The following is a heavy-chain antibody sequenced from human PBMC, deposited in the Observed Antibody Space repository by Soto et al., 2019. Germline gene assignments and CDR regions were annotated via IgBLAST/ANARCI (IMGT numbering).Heavy chain of an antibody. CDR1: GGSISSGGYY. CDR2: IYYSGST. CDR3: AIYKGGDSSSWYVEWFDP. D-gene: IGHD6-13*01. J-gene: IGHJ5*02. Sequence: PSETLSLTCTVSGGSISSGGYYWSWIRQHPGKGLEWIGYIYYSGSTYYNPSLKSRVTISVDTSKNQFSLKLSSVTAADTAVYYCAIYKGGDSSSWYVEWFDPWGQGTLVTVSS. V-gene: IGHV4-31*03.